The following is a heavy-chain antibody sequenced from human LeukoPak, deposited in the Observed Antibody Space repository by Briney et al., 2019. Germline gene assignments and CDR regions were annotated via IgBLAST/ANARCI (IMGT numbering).Heavy chain of an antibody. CDR1: GYTFTSYG. CDR3: ARIVGTGYSSSWYSGHDY. J-gene: IGHJ4*02. Sequence: GASVKVSCKASGYTFTSYGITWVRQAPGQGLEWMGCISAYNGNTNYAQKLQGRVTMTTDTSTSTAYMDLRSLRSDDTAVYYCARIVGTGYSSSWYSGHDYWGQGTLVTVSS. D-gene: IGHD6-13*01. V-gene: IGHV1-18*01. CDR2: ISAYNGNT.